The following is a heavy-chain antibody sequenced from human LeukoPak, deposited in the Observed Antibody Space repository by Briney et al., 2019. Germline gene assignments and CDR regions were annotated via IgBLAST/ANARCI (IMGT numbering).Heavy chain of an antibody. CDR3: TKKAYYGSGSAFDY. CDR2: ISSSGSII. V-gene: IGHV3-48*03. J-gene: IGHJ4*02. Sequence: GGSLRLSCAASGFTFSSYEMSWVRQAPGKGLEWISYISSSGSIIYYADSVKGRFTISRDNSKNTLYLQMNSLRAEDTAVYYCTKKAYYGSGSAFDYWGQGTLVTVSS. D-gene: IGHD3-10*01. CDR1: GFTFSSYE.